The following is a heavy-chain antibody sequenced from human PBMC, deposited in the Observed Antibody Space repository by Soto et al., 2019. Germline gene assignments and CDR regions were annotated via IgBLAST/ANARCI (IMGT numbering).Heavy chain of an antibody. Sequence: GASVKVSCKASGYSFTGLDINWVRQTTGQGLEWMGWMEPSSGRTGYAQKFQGRVTMTRDTSINTAYMELGSLTSDDTAFYYCARGVTAGVDYWGQGTLVTVS. CDR2: MEPSSGRT. J-gene: IGHJ4*02. V-gene: IGHV1-8*01. D-gene: IGHD1-26*01. CDR1: GYSFTGLD. CDR3: ARGVTAGVDY.